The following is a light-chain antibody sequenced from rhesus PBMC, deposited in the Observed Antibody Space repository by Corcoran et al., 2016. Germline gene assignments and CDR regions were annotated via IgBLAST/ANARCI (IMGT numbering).Light chain of an antibody. J-gene: IGKJ3*01. CDR2: AAS. V-gene: IGKV1-44*02. Sequence: DIQMTQSPSSLSASVGDRVTITCRASQTISSYLAWYQQKPGKVPKLLIYAASSLESGVPSRFSGSGFGTEFTLTISRLQPEAFATSYSQPHNSHPLTFGPGTKLDIK. CDR1: QTISSY. CDR3: QPHNSHPLT.